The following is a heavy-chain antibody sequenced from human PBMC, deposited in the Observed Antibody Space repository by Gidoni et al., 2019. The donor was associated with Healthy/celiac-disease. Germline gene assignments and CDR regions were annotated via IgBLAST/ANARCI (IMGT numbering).Heavy chain of an antibody. D-gene: IGHD2-2*01. Sequence: EVQLLESGGGLVQPGGSLRLSCAASGFTFSSYAMRLVRQAPGKGMGWVSAISGSGGRKYYADAVKGRFTISRDDYKNTLYLQMNSLRAEDTAVYYGAGEVPAAILGSRGPWGKGTLVTVSS. CDR2: ISGSGGRK. J-gene: IGHJ5*02. V-gene: IGHV3-23*01. CDR3: AGEVPAAILGSRGP. CDR1: GFTFSSYA.